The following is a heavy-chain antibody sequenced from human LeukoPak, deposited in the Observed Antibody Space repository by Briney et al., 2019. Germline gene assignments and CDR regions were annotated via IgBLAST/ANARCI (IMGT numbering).Heavy chain of an antibody. V-gene: IGHV3-23*01. CDR3: AKDIWFGELWPYFDY. J-gene: IGHJ4*02. D-gene: IGHD3-10*01. Sequence: GGSLRLSCAASGFTFSSYAMSWVRQAPGKGLEWVSAISGSGGSTYYADSVKGRFTISRDNSKNTLYLQMNSLRAEDTAVYYCAKDIWFGELWPYFDYWGQGTLVTVSS. CDR1: GFTFSSYA. CDR2: ISGSGGST.